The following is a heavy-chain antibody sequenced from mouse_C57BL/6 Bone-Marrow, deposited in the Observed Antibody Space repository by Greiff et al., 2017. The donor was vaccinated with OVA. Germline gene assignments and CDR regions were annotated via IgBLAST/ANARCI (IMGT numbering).Heavy chain of an antibody. Sequence: EVMLVESGGGLVKPGGSLKLSCAASGFTFSSYTMSWVRQTPEQRLEWVATISGGGGNTYYPDSVKGRFTISRDNAKNTLYLQLSSLRCREAALYYGARRGDYGSSSYWYLDVGGTGTTVTVPS. V-gene: IGHV5-9*01. D-gene: IGHD1-1*01. CDR2: ISGGGGNT. CDR1: GFTFSSYT. CDR3: ARRGDYGSSSYWYLDV. J-gene: IGHJ1*03.